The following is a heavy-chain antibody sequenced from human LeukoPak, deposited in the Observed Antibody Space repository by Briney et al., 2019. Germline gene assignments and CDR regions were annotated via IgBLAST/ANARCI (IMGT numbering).Heavy chain of an antibody. V-gene: IGHV1-46*01. D-gene: IGHD1-26*01. Sequence: ASVKVSCKASGYTFTSYYMHWVRQAPGQGLEWMGIISPSGGSTSYAQKFQGRVTMTRDTSTSTVYMELSSLRSEDTAVYYCARDTRPSGGYLSPPGYWGQGTLVTVSS. CDR3: ARDTRPSGGYLSPPGY. J-gene: IGHJ4*02. CDR2: ISPSGGST. CDR1: GYTFTSYY.